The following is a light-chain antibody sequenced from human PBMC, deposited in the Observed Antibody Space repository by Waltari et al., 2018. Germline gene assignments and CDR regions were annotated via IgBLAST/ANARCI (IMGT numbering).Light chain of an antibody. J-gene: IGLJ1*01. CDR3: CSYAGSSTFLYV. V-gene: IGLV2-23*02. Sequence: QSALTQPASVSGSPGQSITFSCTGTSSDVGSYNLVSWYQQHPGKAPKLMIYEVSKRPSGVSNRFSGSKSGNTASLTISGLQAEDEADYYCCSYAGSSTFLYVFGTGTKVTVL. CDR2: EVS. CDR1: SSDVGSYNL.